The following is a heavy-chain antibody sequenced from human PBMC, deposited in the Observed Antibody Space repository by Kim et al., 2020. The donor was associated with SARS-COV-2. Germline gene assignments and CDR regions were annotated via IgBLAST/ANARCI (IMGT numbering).Heavy chain of an antibody. Sequence: GGSLRLSCAASGFTFSSYAMSWVRQAPGKGLEWVSAISGSGGSTYYADSVKGRFTISRDNSKNTLYLQMNSLRAEDTAVYYCAKVIFPLYYYDSSGTDAFDIWGQGTMVTVSS. CDR1: GFTFSSYA. V-gene: IGHV3-23*01. CDR3: AKVIFPLYYYDSSGTDAFDI. D-gene: IGHD3-22*01. CDR2: ISGSGGST. J-gene: IGHJ3*02.